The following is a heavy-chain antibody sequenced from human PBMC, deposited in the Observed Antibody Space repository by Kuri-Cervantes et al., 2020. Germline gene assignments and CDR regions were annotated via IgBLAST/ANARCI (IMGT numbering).Heavy chain of an antibody. J-gene: IGHJ4*02. Sequence: GGSLRLSCAASGFTFRNYAMHWVRQTPGKGLEWVAVISYDGSNKYYADSVKGRFTISRDNSKNTLYLQMNSLRAEDTAVYYCAKGRSSSGYYYYSDYWGQGTLVTVSS. CDR1: GFTFRNYA. CDR3: AKGRSSSGYYYYSDY. V-gene: IGHV3-30-3*01. CDR2: ISYDGSNK. D-gene: IGHD3-22*01.